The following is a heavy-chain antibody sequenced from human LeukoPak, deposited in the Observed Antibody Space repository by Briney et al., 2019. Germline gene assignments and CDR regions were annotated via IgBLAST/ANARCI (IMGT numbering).Heavy chain of an antibody. J-gene: IGHJ4*02. CDR2: IKSKANGETT. V-gene: IGHV3-15*01. CDR3: ATRPPPYGDFYFDY. Sequence: SGGSLRLSCAASGLSFSNAWKTWVRQAPGKGLEWVGRIKSKANGETTDYAAPVKGRFTISRDDSNTMVYLQMNSLTTEDTAVYYCATRPPPYGDFYFDYWGQGALVTVSS. D-gene: IGHD4-17*01. CDR1: GLSFSNAW.